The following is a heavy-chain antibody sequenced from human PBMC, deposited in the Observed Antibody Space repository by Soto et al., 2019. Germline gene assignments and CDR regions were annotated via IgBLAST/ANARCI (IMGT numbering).Heavy chain of an antibody. J-gene: IGHJ4*02. D-gene: IGHD6-13*01. V-gene: IGHV3-23*01. CDR2: IYGGGNGP. Sequence: EVQVLESGGGLVQPGGSLRLSCAATGFTFSDFAMSWVRQAPGKGLEWVSRIYGGGNGPHYADSVKGRVTNSRYNSNNTLYMQMNRLRAEYTAVYYRAKMEGMDPWAYSFDFWGQGTLVTVSS. CDR3: AKMEGMDPWAYSFDF. CDR1: GFTFSDFA.